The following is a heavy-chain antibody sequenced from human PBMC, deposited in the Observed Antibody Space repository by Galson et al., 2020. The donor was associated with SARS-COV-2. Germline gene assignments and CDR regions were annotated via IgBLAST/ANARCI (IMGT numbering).Heavy chain of an antibody. D-gene: IGHD3-9*01. V-gene: IGHV4-59*01. CDR2: SYYNGST. J-gene: IGHJ4*02. Sequence: SETLSLTCTVSGGSISSYYWSWIRQPPGKGLEWMGYSYYNGSTNYNPSLKSRVTISVDTSKNQFSLKLSSVTAADTVVYYCARGESYYDILTGYYIGIRALSYFDYWGQGTLVTVSS. CDR3: ARGESYYDILTGYYIGIRALSYFDY. CDR1: GGSISSYY.